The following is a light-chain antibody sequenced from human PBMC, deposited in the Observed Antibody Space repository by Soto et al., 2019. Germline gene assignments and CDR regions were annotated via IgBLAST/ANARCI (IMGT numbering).Light chain of an antibody. J-gene: IGLJ1*01. CDR2: DVS. Sequence: QSALTQPASVSGSPGQSISISCTGTSSDVGGYNSVSWYQQHPGKAPKLMIYDVSNRPSGVSNRFSGSKSGNTASLTISGLQAEDAADYYCSSLTITNTLEGYVFGTGTKLTVL. V-gene: IGLV2-14*01. CDR1: SSDVGGYNS. CDR3: SSLTITNTLEGYV.